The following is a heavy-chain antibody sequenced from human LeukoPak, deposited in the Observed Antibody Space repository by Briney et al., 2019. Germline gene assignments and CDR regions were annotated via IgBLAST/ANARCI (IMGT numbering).Heavy chain of an antibody. CDR3: AASYGSGSYLSWFDP. Sequence: GGSLRLSCAASGFTFSSYAMSWVRQAPGKGLEWVSAISGSGGSTYYADSVKGRFTISRDNSKNTLYLQMNSLRAEDTAVNYCAASYGSGSYLSWFDPWGQGTLVTVSS. J-gene: IGHJ5*02. CDR1: GFTFSSYA. CDR2: ISGSGGST. D-gene: IGHD3-10*01. V-gene: IGHV3-23*01.